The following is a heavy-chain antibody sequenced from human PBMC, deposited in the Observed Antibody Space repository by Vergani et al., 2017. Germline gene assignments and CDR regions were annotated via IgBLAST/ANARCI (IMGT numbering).Heavy chain of an antibody. Sequence: QVQLVESGGGLVKPGGSLRLSCAASGFTFSDYYMSWIRQAPGNGLEWVSYISSSSSTIYYADSVKGRFTISRDNAKNSLYLQMNSLRAEDTAVYYCAIINNVVAALFDYWGQGTLVTVSS. V-gene: IGHV3-11*04. CDR2: ISSSSSTI. D-gene: IGHD2-15*01. J-gene: IGHJ4*02. CDR3: AIINNVVAALFDY. CDR1: GFTFSDYY.